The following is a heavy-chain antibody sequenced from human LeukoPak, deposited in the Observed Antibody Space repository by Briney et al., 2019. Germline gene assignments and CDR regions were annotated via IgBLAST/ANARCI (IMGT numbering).Heavy chain of an antibody. D-gene: IGHD3-16*01. CDR1: GFTFTKYW. CDR3: ASDPCAYLDY. CDR2: INTDGRST. J-gene: IGHJ4*02. V-gene: IGHV3-74*01. Sequence: PGGSLRVSSAASGFTFTKYWMHWVPPAPGKGRVWVSHINTDGRSTNYTDTVKGRFTISTDNAKSTLYMHMKTPRDQDTRVCNSASDPCAYLDYWGQGTLVTVSS.